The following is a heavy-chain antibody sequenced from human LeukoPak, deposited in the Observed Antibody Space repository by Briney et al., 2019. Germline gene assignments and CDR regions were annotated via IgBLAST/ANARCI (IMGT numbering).Heavy chain of an antibody. V-gene: IGHV3-7*01. CDR3: ARASSGWQDAAFDI. CDR1: GFTFSSYW. CDR2: MKQDGSEK. J-gene: IGHJ3*02. D-gene: IGHD6-19*01. Sequence: GGSLRLSCAASGFTFSSYWMSWVRQAPGKGLEWVANMKQDGSEKYYVDSVKGRFTISRDNAKNSLYLQMNSLRAEDTAVYSYARASSGWQDAAFDIWGQGTMVTVSS.